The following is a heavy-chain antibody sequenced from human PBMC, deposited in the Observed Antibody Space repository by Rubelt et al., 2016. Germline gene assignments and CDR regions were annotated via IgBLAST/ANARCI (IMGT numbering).Heavy chain of an antibody. CDR2: MYYSGGT. Sequence: QLQLQKSGPGLVKPSETLSLTCTVSGGSISSSSYYWGWIRQPPGKGLEWIGSMYYSGGTYYNPSLKSRVTISVDTSENRFSLNLSSVTAADTAMYYCASLSGVARIAAAGTSGWFDPWGQGTLVTVSS. J-gene: IGHJ5*02. V-gene: IGHV4-39*01. CDR3: ASLSGVARIAAAGTSGWFDP. D-gene: IGHD6-13*01. CDR1: GGSISSSSYY.